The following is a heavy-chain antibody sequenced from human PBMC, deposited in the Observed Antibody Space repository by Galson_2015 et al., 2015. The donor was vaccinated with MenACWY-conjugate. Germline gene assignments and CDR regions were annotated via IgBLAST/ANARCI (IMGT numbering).Heavy chain of an antibody. CDR3: ARDLGFYCSHNDCYSPY. J-gene: IGHJ4*02. CDR2: IKQAGSEK. Sequence: SLRLSCAASGFTFNNYWMSWVRQVPGKGPGWVANIKQAGSEKYYVDSVRGRFTISRDNAKSSLFLQMNSLRAEDTAVYYCARDLGFYCSHNDCYSPYWGQGTLVTVSS. V-gene: IGHV3-7*03. D-gene: IGHD2-15*01. CDR1: GFTFNNYW.